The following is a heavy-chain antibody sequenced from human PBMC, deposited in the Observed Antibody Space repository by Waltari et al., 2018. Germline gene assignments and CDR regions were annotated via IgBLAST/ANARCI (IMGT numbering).Heavy chain of an antibody. D-gene: IGHD5-18*01. CDR1: GGTFSSYA. V-gene: IGHV1-69*04. Sequence: QVQLVQSGAEVKKPGSSVKVSCKASGGTFSSYAISWVRQAPGQGREWMGGGIPILGIENYQQKFQGRVTITADESTSTAYMELSSLRSEDTALYYCARVPTYSYGQYFDYWGQGTLVTVSS. J-gene: IGHJ4*02. CDR3: ARVPTYSYGQYFDY. CDR2: GIPILGIE.